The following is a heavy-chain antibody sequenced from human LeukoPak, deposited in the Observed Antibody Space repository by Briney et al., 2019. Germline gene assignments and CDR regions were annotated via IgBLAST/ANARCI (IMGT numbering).Heavy chain of an antibody. V-gene: IGHV1-69*13. J-gene: IGHJ5*02. CDR1: GGTFSSYA. CDR2: IIPIFGTA. D-gene: IGHD2-2*01. Sequence: ASVKVSCKASGGTFSSYAISWVRQAPGQGLEWMGGIIPIFGTANYAQKFQGRVTITADESTSTAYMELSSLRSEDTAVYYCARDAQTPYCSSTSCHYNWFDPWGQGTLVTVPS. CDR3: ARDAQTPYCSSTSCHYNWFDP.